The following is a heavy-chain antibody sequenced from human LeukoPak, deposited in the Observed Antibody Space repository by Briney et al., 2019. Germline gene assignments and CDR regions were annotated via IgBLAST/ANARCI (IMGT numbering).Heavy chain of an antibody. CDR1: GYTFTSYY. V-gene: IGHV1-46*01. D-gene: IGHD3-10*01. CDR2: INPSGGST. CDR3: ARYLFGEFDY. Sequence: GASVKGSCKASGYTFTSYYMHWVRQAPGQGLEWMGIINPSGGSTSYAQKFQGRVTMTRYTSTSTVYMELSSLRSEDTAVYYCARYLFGEFDYWGQGTLVTVSS. J-gene: IGHJ4*02.